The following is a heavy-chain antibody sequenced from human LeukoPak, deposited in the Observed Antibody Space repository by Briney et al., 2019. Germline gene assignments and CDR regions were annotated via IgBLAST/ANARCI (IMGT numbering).Heavy chain of an antibody. CDR3: AGGRWLPLPGY. Sequence: SETLSLTCTVSGGSISSYYWSWIRQPPGKGLEWIGYIYYSGSTNYNPSLKSRVTISVDTSKNQFSLKLSSVTAADTAVYYCAGGRWLPLPGYWGQGTLVTVSS. CDR2: IYYSGST. V-gene: IGHV4-59*01. CDR1: GGSISSYY. J-gene: IGHJ4*02. D-gene: IGHD5-12*01.